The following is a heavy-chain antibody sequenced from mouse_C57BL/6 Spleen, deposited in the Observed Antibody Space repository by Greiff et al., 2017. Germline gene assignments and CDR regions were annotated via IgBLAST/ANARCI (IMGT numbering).Heavy chain of an antibody. Sequence: EVMLVESGPELVKPGASVKISCKASGYSFTGYYMNWVKQSPEKSLEWIGEINPSTGGTTYNQKFKAKATLTVDKSSSTAYMQLKSLTSEDSAVYYCARRPVVAHFDYWGQGTTLTVSS. CDR2: INPSTGGT. J-gene: IGHJ2*01. D-gene: IGHD1-1*01. CDR1: GYSFTGYY. V-gene: IGHV1-42*01. CDR3: ARRPVVAHFDY.